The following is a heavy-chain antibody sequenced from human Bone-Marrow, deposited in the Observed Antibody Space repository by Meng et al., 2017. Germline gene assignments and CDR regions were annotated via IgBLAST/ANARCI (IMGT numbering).Heavy chain of an antibody. CDR1: GFTFGDYA. Sequence: GESLKISCTASGFTFGDYAMSWFRQAPGKGLEWVGFIRSKAYGGTTEYAASVKGRFTISRDDSKSIASLQMNSLKTEDTAVYYCTRDYFRDYWGQGTLVTVSS. V-gene: IGHV3-49*03. CDR3: TRDYFRDY. CDR2: IRSKAYGGTT. D-gene: IGHD3-9*01. J-gene: IGHJ4*02.